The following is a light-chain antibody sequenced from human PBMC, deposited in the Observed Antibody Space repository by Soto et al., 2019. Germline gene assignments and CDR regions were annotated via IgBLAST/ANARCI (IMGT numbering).Light chain of an antibody. CDR2: DAS. CDR3: QQRGNWPGT. V-gene: IGKV3-11*01. CDR1: QSVSSD. Sequence: EIVLTQSPAPLSLSPGERATLSCRASQSVSSDLAWYQQKPGQAPRLLIYDASNRATGIPARFSGSGSGTDFTLTISSLEPEDSAVYYCQQRGNWPGTFGQGTKLEIK. J-gene: IGKJ2*01.